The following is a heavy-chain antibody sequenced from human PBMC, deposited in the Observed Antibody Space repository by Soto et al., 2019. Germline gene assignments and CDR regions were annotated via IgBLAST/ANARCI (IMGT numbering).Heavy chain of an antibody. CDR3: ARDFDY. V-gene: IGHV3-30-3*01. CDR2: ISYDGSNK. Sequence: QVQLVESGGGVVQPGRSLRLSCAASGFTFSSYAMHGVRQAPGKGLEWVAVISYDGSNKYYADSVKGRFTISRDNSKNTLYLQMNSLRAEDTAVYYCARDFDYWGQGTLVTVSS. J-gene: IGHJ4*02. CDR1: GFTFSSYA.